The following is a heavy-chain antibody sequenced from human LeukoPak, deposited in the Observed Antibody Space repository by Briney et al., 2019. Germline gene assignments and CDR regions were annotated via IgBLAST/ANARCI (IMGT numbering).Heavy chain of an antibody. CDR1: GFSLTTSAVA. J-gene: IGHJ5*02. CDR3: AHTFDFVNWFDP. Sequence: SGPTLVNPTQTLTLTCTFSGFSLTTSAVAVGWIRQPPGKALEWLALIYWDDDKRYNPSLRSRLTITKDTSKNQVVLTLTNMDPVDTATYYCAHTFDFVNWFDPWGQGTLVTVSS. D-gene: IGHD2/OR15-2a*01. V-gene: IGHV2-5*02. CDR2: IYWDDDK.